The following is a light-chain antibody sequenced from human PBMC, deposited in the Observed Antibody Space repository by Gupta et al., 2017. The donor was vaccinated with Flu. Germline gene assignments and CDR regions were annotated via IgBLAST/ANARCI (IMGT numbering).Light chain of an antibody. CDR2: KDT. Sequence: SDELTQPPSVSVSPGQTARITCSGDALPSQYVYWYQHKPGQAPVLVISKDTERPSGIPERFSGSTSGTTVALTISGVQPEDEADYYCQAGGSSGTDVFGTGTRVTVL. CDR1: ALPSQY. V-gene: IGLV3-25*03. J-gene: IGLJ1*01. CDR3: QAGGSSGTDV.